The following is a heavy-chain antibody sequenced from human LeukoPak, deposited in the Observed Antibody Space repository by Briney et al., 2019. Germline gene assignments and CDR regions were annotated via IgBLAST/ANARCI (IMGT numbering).Heavy chain of an antibody. V-gene: IGHV3-66*01. J-gene: IGHJ4*01. CDR3: ATDVRSSPLGF. Sequence: PGGSLRLSCAASGFTVSSNYMSWVRQAPGKGLEWVSIIYSGGSTYYADSVKGRFTISRDSSNNTLFLQMSNLRVDDSGLYYCATDVRSSPLGFWGHGTLVTVSS. D-gene: IGHD2-2*01. CDR1: GFTVSSNY. CDR2: IYSGGST.